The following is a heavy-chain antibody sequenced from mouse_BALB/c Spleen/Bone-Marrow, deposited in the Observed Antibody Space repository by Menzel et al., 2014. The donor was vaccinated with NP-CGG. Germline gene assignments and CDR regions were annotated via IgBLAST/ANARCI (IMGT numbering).Heavy chain of an antibody. D-gene: IGHD1-1*01. Sequence: QVQLQQLGPGLVAPSQSLSITCTVSGFSLTSYGVHWVRQPPGKVLEWLGVIWAGGSTNYNSALMSRLSISKDNSKSQVFLKMNSLQTDDTAMYYCARGSYYEGAMDYWGQGTSVTVSS. V-gene: IGHV2-9*02. CDR1: GFSLTSYG. CDR2: IWAGGST. J-gene: IGHJ4*01. CDR3: ARGSYYEGAMDY.